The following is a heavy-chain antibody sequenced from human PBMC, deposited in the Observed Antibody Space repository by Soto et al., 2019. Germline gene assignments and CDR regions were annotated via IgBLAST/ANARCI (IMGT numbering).Heavy chain of an antibody. CDR1: GFTFSDYW. Sequence: EVQLVESGGGLIQPGGSLRLSCETSGFTFSDYWMHWVRQGPGKGLVWVSRIKFDGSSTNYANSVKGRFTISRDNAKNTVYLQMNSLTAEDTAVYYCARGIRNYYGVDVWGQGTTVTVSS. CDR3: ARGIRNYYGVDV. CDR2: IKFDGSST. V-gene: IGHV3-74*01. D-gene: IGHD5-18*01. J-gene: IGHJ6*02.